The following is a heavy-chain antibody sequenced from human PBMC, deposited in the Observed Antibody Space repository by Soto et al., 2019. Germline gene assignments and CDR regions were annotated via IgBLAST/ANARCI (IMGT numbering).Heavy chain of an antibody. J-gene: IGHJ5*02. D-gene: IGHD2-15*01. Sequence: ASVKVSCKASGYTFTSYDINWVRQATGQGLEWMGWMNPNSGNTGHAQKFQGRVTMTRNTSISTAYMELSSLRSEDTAVYYCARGSATANWFDPWGQGTLVTVSS. CDR3: ARGSATANWFDP. CDR2: MNPNSGNT. CDR1: GYTFTSYD. V-gene: IGHV1-8*01.